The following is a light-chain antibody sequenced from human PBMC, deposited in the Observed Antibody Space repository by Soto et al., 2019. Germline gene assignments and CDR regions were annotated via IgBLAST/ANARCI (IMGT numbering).Light chain of an antibody. Sequence: DVQLTQSPSSLSASVGDRVTVICQAREDINNDLNWYQQKPGKAPKVLIYDASNLKTGDPSRFSGSRYEKDLTFTISTLHPEDFATYSCQQYDNLPLSFGGGTKG. V-gene: IGKV1-33*01. CDR3: QQYDNLPLS. CDR1: EDINND. CDR2: DAS. J-gene: IGKJ4*01.